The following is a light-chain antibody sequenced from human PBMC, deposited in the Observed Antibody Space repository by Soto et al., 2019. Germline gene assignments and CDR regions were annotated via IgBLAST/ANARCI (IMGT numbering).Light chain of an antibody. CDR3: TSITGSRTPVV. J-gene: IGLJ2*01. V-gene: IGLV2-14*01. CDR1: NTDVGAYNY. Sequence: QSALTQPASVSGSPGQSLTIYCTGTNTDVGAYNYVSWYQSHPGKAPELLIYEVSHRPSGVSSRFSGSKSGNVASLTTSGLLTEYEADYYFTSITGSRTPVVFGGGTKVTVL. CDR2: EVS.